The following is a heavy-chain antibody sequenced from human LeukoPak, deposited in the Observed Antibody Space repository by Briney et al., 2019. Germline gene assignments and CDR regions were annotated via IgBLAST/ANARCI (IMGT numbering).Heavy chain of an antibody. D-gene: IGHD4-23*01. CDR3: VGGTSADY. CDR1: GFTFNTYA. CDR2: ISPDGRTT. J-gene: IGHJ4*02. V-gene: IGHV3-74*01. Sequence: PGGSLRLSCAVSGFTFNTYAMHWVRQAPGKGLVWVSRISPDGRTTAYADSVKGRFTVSRDNDKNTLFLQMNSLRPEDTSLYYCVGGTSADYWGQGTLVTVSS.